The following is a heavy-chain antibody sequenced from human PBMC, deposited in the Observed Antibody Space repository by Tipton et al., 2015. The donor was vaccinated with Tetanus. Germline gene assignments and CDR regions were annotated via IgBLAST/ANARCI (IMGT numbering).Heavy chain of an antibody. CDR1: GGSISSYY. CDR3: AGLQRQKYGTDV. CDR2: IYYSGST. J-gene: IGHJ6*02. V-gene: IGHV4-59*08. Sequence: TLSLTCNVSGGSISSYYWSWIRQPPGKGPEYIGYIYYSGSTHYNPSLRSRLTLLVDTSKNQFSLRLSSVTAADTAVYYCAGLQRQKYGTDVWGQGTTVTVSS.